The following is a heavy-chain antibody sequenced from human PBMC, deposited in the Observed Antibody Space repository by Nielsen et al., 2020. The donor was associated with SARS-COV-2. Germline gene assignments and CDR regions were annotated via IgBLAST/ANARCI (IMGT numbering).Heavy chain of an antibody. CDR1: GDSVSSNSAA. CDR3: ARAVYSSSWYDEYYFDY. V-gene: IGHV6-1*01. J-gene: IGHJ4*02. Sequence: SQTLSLTCAISGDSVSSNSAAWNWIRQSPSRGLEWLGRTYYRSKWYNDYAVSVKSRITINPDTSKNQFSLQLNSVTPEDTAVYYCARAVYSSSWYDEYYFDYWGQGTLVTVSS. D-gene: IGHD6-13*01. CDR2: TYYRSKWYN.